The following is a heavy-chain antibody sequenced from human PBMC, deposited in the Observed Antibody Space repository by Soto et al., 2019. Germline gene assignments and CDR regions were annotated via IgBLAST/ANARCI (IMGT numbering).Heavy chain of an antibody. J-gene: IGHJ4*02. V-gene: IGHV3-30-3*01. D-gene: IGHD1-7*01. CDR1: GFTFSNFP. CDR2: ISYGGINN. Sequence: QVQLVESGGGVVQPGRSLRLSCAASGFTFSNFPMHWVRQAPGKGLVWVAVISYGGINNYYADSVKGRFTISRDDSKNTVYLQMNGLRPEDTAVYFCARATVVSGTPDFDYWGQGTLVTVSS. CDR3: ARATVVSGTPDFDY.